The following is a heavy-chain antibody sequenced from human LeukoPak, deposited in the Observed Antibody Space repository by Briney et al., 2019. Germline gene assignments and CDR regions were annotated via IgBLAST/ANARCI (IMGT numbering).Heavy chain of an antibody. CDR1: GFTFSDYY. V-gene: IGHV3-11*01. J-gene: IGHJ5*02. D-gene: IGHD5-18*01. CDR3: LVDTAMVTGNWFDP. Sequence: GGALRLSCAASGFTFSDYYMSWIRQAPGKGVEGVSYISSSGSTIYYADSVKGGFTISRDNAKNSLYLKMNSLRAEDTAVFYCLVDTAMVTGNWFDPWGQGTLVTVSS. CDR2: ISSSGSTI.